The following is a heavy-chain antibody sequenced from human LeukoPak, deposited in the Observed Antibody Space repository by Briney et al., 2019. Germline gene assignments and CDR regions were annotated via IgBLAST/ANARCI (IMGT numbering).Heavy chain of an antibody. CDR1: GYSFTNYW. CDR2: IYPGDSDT. CDR3: LWGLRDYYDSSGYPSWFDP. D-gene: IGHD3-22*01. Sequence: GESLKISCKGSGYSFTNYWIGWVRQMPGKGLEWMGIIYPGDSDTRYSPSFQGQVTISADKSISTAYLQWSSLKASDTALYYCLWGLRDYYDSSGYPSWFDPWGQGTLVTVSS. J-gene: IGHJ5*02. V-gene: IGHV5-51*01.